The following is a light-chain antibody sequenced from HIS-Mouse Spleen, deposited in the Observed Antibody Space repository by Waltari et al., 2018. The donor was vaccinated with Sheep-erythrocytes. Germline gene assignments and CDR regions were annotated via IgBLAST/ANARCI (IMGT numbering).Light chain of an antibody. CDR3: CSYAGSSTPWV. CDR1: SSDAGSYNL. J-gene: IGLJ3*02. CDR2: EGS. Sequence: QSALTQPASVSGSPGQSITISCTRTSSDAGSYNLVSWYQQHPGKAPKPMFYEGSKRPSWVSNRFSGSKAGNTASLTNSGLQAEDEADYYCCSYAGSSTPWVFGGGTKLTVL. V-gene: IGLV2-23*01.